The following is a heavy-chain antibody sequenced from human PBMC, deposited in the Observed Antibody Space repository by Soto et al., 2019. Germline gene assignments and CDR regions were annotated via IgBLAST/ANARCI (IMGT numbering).Heavy chain of an antibody. Sequence: QVQLVQSGAEVKKPGASVKVSCKASGYTFTNYYIHWVRQAPGQGLEWMGMINPSGGSTTYPQKFQGRVTMTRDTSTSTVFMELSSLRSEDTALYYCSRDAWYSKTYRYDMDVWGRGTTVTVSS. V-gene: IGHV1-46*03. D-gene: IGHD5-18*01. J-gene: IGHJ6*03. CDR1: GYTFTNYY. CDR2: INPSGGST. CDR3: SRDAWYSKTYRYDMDV.